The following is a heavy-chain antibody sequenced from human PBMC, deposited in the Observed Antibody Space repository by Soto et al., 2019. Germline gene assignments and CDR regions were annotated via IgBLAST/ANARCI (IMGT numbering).Heavy chain of an antibody. CDR1: GASVAGGSYY. V-gene: IGHV4-30-4*01. CDR2: IPSRGRP. J-gene: IGHJ4*02. CDR3: ARDKYSGYDFGI. D-gene: IGHD5-12*01. Sequence: QVQLRESGPGLVKPSQTLSLTCSVSGASVAGGSYYWSWVRQPPGKGLEWIGYIPSRGRPFYNPSRTSRGTMSADTSKTQLSLQLTSVTAADTAVYYCARDKYSGYDFGIWGQGPLVTVSS.